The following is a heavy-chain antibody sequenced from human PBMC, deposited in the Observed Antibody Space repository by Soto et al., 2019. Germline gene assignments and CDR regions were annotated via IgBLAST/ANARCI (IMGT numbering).Heavy chain of an antibody. V-gene: IGHV4-34*01. D-gene: IGHD2-15*01. Sequence: SETLSLTCAVYGGSFSGYYWSWIRQPPGKGLEWIGEINHSGSTNYNPSLKSRVTISVDTSKNQFSLKLSSVTAADTAVYYCASGVEDLYYYYYYMDVWGKGTTVTVSS. CDR3: ASGVEDLYYYYYYMDV. J-gene: IGHJ6*03. CDR1: GGSFSGYY. CDR2: INHSGST.